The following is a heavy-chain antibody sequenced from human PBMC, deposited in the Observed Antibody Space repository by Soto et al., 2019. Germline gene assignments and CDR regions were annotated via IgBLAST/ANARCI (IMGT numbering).Heavy chain of an antibody. CDR3: ATWHEREHAFDV. J-gene: IGHJ3*01. Sequence: DVQLVESGGGLIQPGESLRLSCAAFGLTISDKKYVAWLRQAQGQGLEWVSALYDVDGSFYADSVTGRFTTSSDSSKTTVYLQMNDLRPDDTAVYYCATWHEREHAFDVWGQGTTFTISS. CDR2: LYDVDGS. D-gene: IGHD1-1*01. V-gene: IGHV3-53*01. CDR1: GLTISDKKY.